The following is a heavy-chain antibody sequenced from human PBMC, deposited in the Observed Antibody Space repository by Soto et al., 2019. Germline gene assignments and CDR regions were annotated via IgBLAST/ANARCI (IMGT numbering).Heavy chain of an antibody. D-gene: IGHD3-3*01. Sequence: EVQLLESGGGLVQPGGSLRLSCAASGFTFSSYAMIWVRQAPGKGLEWVSAISGSGGSTYYADSVKGRFTISRDNSKNTLYLQMNSLRAEDTAGYYCAKGQTRKLRFLEWLYFFDYWGQGTLVTVSS. CDR1: GFTFSSYA. V-gene: IGHV3-23*01. CDR2: ISGSGGST. CDR3: AKGQTRKLRFLEWLYFFDY. J-gene: IGHJ4*02.